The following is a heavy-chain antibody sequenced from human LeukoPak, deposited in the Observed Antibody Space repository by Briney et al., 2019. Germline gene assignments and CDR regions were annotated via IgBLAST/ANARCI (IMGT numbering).Heavy chain of an antibody. Sequence: GGSLRLSCAASGFTFSSYAMSWVRQAPGKGLEWVSAISGSGGSTYYADSVKGRFTISRDNAKNSLYLQMNSLRAEDTAVYYCARKYNWNDXXXAYWGQGTLVTVSS. CDR1: GFTFSSYA. CDR2: ISGSGGST. V-gene: IGHV3-23*01. J-gene: IGHJ4*02. CDR3: ARKYNWNDXXXAY. D-gene: IGHD1-20*01.